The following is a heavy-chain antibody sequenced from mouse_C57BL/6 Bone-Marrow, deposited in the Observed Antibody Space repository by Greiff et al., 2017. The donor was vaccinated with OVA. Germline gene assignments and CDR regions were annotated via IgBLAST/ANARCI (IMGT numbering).Heavy chain of an antibody. CDR1: GYAFTDYL. CDR3: SSDYDLYFDV. V-gene: IGHV1-54*01. CDR2: INPGSGGT. Sequence: QVQLQQSGAELVRPGTSVKVSCKASGYAFTDYLIEWVKQRPGQGLEWIGVINPGSGGTNYNEKFKGKATLTADKSSSTAYMQLSSLTSEDSAVYFCSSDYDLYFDVWGTGTTVTVSS. J-gene: IGHJ1*03. D-gene: IGHD2-4*01.